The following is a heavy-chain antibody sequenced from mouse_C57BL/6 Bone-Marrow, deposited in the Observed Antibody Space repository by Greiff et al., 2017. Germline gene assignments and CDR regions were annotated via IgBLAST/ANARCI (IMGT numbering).Heavy chain of an antibody. CDR3: ARGSNSYAMDY. J-gene: IGHJ4*01. CDR1: GFTFSDYG. Sequence: EVQLKQSGGGLVKPGGSLKLSCAASGFTFSDYGMHWVRQAPEKGLEWVAYISSGSSTIYYADTVKGRFTISRDNAKNTLFLQMTSLRSEDTAMYYCARGSNSYAMDYCGQGTSVTVSS. D-gene: IGHD2-5*01. V-gene: IGHV5-17*01. CDR2: ISSGSSTI.